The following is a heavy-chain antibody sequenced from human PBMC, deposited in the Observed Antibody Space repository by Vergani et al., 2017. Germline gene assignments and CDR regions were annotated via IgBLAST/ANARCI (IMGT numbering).Heavy chain of an antibody. D-gene: IGHD6-13*01. J-gene: IGHJ3*02. CDR2: IWYDGSNK. CDR1: GFTFSSYG. CDR3: ARDEQQLVRWDAFDI. V-gene: IGHV3-33*01. Sequence: QVQLVESGGGVVQPGRSLRLSCAASGFTFSSYGMHWVRQAPGKGLEWVAVIWYDGSNKYYADSVKGRFTISRDNSKNTLYLQRNSLRAEDTAVYYCARDEQQLVRWDAFDIWGQGTMVTVSS.